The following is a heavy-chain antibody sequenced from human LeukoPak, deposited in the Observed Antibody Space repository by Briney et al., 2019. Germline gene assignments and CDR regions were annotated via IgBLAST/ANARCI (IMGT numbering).Heavy chain of an antibody. D-gene: IGHD6-19*01. CDR1: GFAFSSQA. CDR2: ISDSGSIT. Sequence: TGGSLRLSCAASGFAFSSQAMGWVRQAPGKGLEWVSVISDSGSITYYADSVKGRFTISRDNSKNTLFLQMNSLRAEDTAVYYCAKDARRTSGWYFFDYWGPGNPGTGSS. CDR3: AKDARRTSGWYFFDY. V-gene: IGHV3-23*01. J-gene: IGHJ4*02.